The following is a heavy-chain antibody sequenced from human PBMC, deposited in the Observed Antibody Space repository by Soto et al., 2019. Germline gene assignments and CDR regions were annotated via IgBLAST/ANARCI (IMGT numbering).Heavy chain of an antibody. V-gene: IGHV5-51*01. Sequence: GESLKISCKGSGYSFTSYWIGWVRQMPGKDLEWMGIIYPGDSDTRYSPSFQGQVTISADKSISPAYLQWSSLKASDTAMYYCARLPDSNYDFWSGYYTGFDYWGQGTLVTVSS. CDR3: ARLPDSNYDFWSGYYTGFDY. J-gene: IGHJ4*02. D-gene: IGHD3-3*01. CDR2: IYPGDSDT. CDR1: GYSFTSYW.